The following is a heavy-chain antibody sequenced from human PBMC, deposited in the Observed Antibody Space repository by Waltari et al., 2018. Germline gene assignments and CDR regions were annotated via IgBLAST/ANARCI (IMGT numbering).Heavy chain of an antibody. D-gene: IGHD4-17*01. Sequence: EVQLVESGGGLVQPGRSLRLSCAAAGFTFDDYAMHWVRQAPGKGLEWVSGISWNSGSIGYADSVKGRFTISRDNAKNSLYLQMNSLRAEDTALYYCAKGYYGDYNYFDYWGQGTLVTVSS. CDR1: GFTFDDYA. CDR3: AKGYYGDYNYFDY. CDR2: ISWNSGSI. J-gene: IGHJ4*02. V-gene: IGHV3-9*01.